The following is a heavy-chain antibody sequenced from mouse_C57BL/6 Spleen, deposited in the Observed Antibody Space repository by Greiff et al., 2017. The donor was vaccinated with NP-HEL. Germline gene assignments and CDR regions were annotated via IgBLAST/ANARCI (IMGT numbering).Heavy chain of an antibody. CDR2: IHPNSGST. D-gene: IGHD1-1*01. V-gene: IGHV1-64*01. J-gene: IGHJ4*01. Sequence: QVQLQQPGAELVKPGASVKLSCKAFGYTFTSYWMHWVKQRPGQGLEWIGMIHPNSGSTNYNEKFKSKATLTVDKSSSTAYMQLSSLTSEDSAVYYCARGDYYGSSYDYAMDYWGQGTSVTVSS. CDR3: ARGDYYGSSYDYAMDY. CDR1: GYTFTSYW.